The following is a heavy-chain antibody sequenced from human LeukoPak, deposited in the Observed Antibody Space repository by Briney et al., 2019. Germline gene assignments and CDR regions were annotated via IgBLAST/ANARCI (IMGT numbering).Heavy chain of an antibody. D-gene: IGHD3-10*01. V-gene: IGHV4-59*01. Sequence: SETLSLTCTVSGGSISSYYWSWIRQPPGKGLEWIGYIYYSGSTNYNPSLKGRVTISVDTSKNQFSLKLSSVTAADTAVYYCASIYLWFGEFQFDYWGQGTLVTVSS. J-gene: IGHJ4*02. CDR3: ASIYLWFGEFQFDY. CDR2: IYYSGST. CDR1: GGSISSYY.